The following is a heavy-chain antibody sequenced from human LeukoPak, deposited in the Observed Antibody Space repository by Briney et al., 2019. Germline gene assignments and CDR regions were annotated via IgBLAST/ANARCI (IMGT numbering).Heavy chain of an antibody. D-gene: IGHD4-17*01. CDR3: AREGGMTTVTTPYFDY. CDR1: GFTFSSYA. J-gene: IGHJ4*02. Sequence: VRSLRLSCAASGFTFSSYAMHWVRQAPGKGLEWVAVISYDGSNKYYADSVKGRFTISRDNSKNTLYLQMNSLRAEDTAVYYCAREGGMTTVTTPYFDYWGQGTLVTVSS. V-gene: IGHV3-30-3*01. CDR2: ISYDGSNK.